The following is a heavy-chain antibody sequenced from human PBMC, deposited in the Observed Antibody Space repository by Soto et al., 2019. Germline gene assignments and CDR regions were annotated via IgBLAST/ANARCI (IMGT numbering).Heavy chain of an antibody. CDR2: ISGSGGSA. V-gene: IGHV3-23*01. CDR1: GFTFYNYA. Sequence: EVQLLESGGVLVQPGGSLRLSCAASGFTFYNYAMNWVRQAPGKGLEWVSVISGSGGSASYADSVQGRFTISRDNSKNTLYLQMNSLRAEDTAIYYCVREDSAWDSRGSFDFWGRGTMVTVS. CDR3: VREDSAWDSRGSFDF. D-gene: IGHD6-19*01. J-gene: IGHJ3*01.